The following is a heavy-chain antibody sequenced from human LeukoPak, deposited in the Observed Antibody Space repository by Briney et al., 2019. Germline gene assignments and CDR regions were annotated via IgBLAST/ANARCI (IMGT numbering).Heavy chain of an antibody. D-gene: IGHD3-22*01. CDR1: GDSINNYY. V-gene: IGHV4-59*08. J-gene: IGHJ6*03. CDR2: IDHTGST. Sequence: PSETLSLTCTVPGDSINNYYWNWIRQPPGKGLEWIGYIDHTGSTNYNASLESRVTISVDTSKNQFSLKLSSVTAADTAVYYCARHIRRGYDSSGYYPYYYYYMDVWGKGTTVTISS. CDR3: ARHIRRGYDSSGYYPYYYYYMDV.